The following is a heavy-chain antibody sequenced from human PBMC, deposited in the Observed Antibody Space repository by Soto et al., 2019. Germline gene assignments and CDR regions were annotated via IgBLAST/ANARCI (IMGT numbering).Heavy chain of an antibody. CDR2: ISYSDGST. CDR1: GFTFSSYA. J-gene: IGHJ4*02. Sequence: EVQLLESGGGLAQPGGSLRLSCAASGFTFSSYAMSWVRQAPGKGLEWVSGISYSDGSTYYADSVKGRFTISRDNSKNTLFLQMNSLRAEDTAIYYCTKAHQVIRDWGQGTLVTVSS. CDR3: TKAHQVIRD. V-gene: IGHV3-23*01.